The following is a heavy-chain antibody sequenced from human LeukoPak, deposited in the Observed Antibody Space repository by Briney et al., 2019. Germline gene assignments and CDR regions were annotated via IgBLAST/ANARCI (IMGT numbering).Heavy chain of an antibody. CDR3: AKVRVGTAHFDY. CDR2: ISGSGGST. CDR1: GFTFSSYA. J-gene: IGHJ4*02. D-gene: IGHD2-15*01. V-gene: IGHV3-23*01. Sequence: GGSLRLSCAASGFTFSSYAMSWVRQAPGTGLEWVSAISGSGGSTYYADSVKGRFTISGDNSKNTLYLQMNSLRPDDTAVYYCAKVRVGTAHFDYWGQGTLVTVSS.